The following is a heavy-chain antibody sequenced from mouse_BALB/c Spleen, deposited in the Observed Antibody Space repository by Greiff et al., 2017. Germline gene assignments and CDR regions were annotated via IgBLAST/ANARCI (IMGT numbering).Heavy chain of an antibody. CDR1: GFTFSSYT. V-gene: IGHV5-6-4*01. CDR3: TRYGCYGSSYGWFAY. D-gene: IGHD1-1*01. J-gene: IGHJ3*01. Sequence: EVMLVESGGGLVKPGGSLKLSCAASGFTFSSYTMSWVRQTPEKRLEWVATISSGGSYTYYPDSVKGRFTISRDNAKNTLYLQMSSLTSEDTAMYYCTRYGCYGSSYGWFAYWGQGTLVTVSA. CDR2: ISSGGSYT.